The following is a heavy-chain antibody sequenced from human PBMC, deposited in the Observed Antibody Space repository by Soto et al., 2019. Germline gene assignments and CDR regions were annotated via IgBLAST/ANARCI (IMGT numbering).Heavy chain of an antibody. Sequence: GGSLRLSCAASGFTFSSYGMHWVRQAPGKGLEWVALISYDESNKYYADSVKGRFTISRDNSKNTLYLQMNSLRAEDTAVYYCATVLSGWPLFDPWGQGTLVTVSS. CDR1: GFTFSSYG. CDR3: ATVLSGWPLFDP. D-gene: IGHD6-19*01. CDR2: ISYDESNK. J-gene: IGHJ5*02. V-gene: IGHV3-30*03.